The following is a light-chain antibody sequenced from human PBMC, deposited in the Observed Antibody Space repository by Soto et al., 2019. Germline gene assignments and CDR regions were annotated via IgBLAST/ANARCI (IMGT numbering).Light chain of an antibody. Sequence: EIVLTQSPATLSLPPGERATLSCRASPSISSYLAWYQQKPGQAPRLLIYDASNRATGIPARFSGSGSGTDFTLTISSLEPEDVAVYFCQQRSNWPWTFGQGTKVEIK. CDR3: QQRSNWPWT. CDR2: DAS. V-gene: IGKV3-11*01. CDR1: PSISSY. J-gene: IGKJ1*01.